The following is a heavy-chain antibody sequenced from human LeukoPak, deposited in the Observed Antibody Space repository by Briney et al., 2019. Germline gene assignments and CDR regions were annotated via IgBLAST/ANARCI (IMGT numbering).Heavy chain of an antibody. J-gene: IGHJ4*02. CDR1: SGSISRNNYY. Sequence: PSETLSLTCTVSSGSISRNNYYWGWIRQPPGKGLEWIGTIYYSGTTNYNPSLKSRVTISVDTSKNQFSLKLTSVTAADTAVYYCASPGTYYDRSGSPPGYFDYWGQGTLVTVSS. V-gene: IGHV4-39*01. D-gene: IGHD3-9*01. CDR3: ASPGTYYDRSGSPPGYFDY. CDR2: IYYSGTT.